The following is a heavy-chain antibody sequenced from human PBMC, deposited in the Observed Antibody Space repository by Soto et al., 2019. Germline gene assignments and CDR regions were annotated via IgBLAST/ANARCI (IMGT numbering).Heavy chain of an antibody. D-gene: IGHD3-9*01. J-gene: IGHJ4*02. CDR1: GFTFTSSA. CDR2: IVVGSGNT. V-gene: IGHV1-58*02. Sequence: SVKVSCKASGFTFTSSAMQWVRQARGQRLEWIGWIVVGSGNTNYAQKFQERVTITRDMSTSTAYMELSSLRSEDTAVYYCARGGAYYDILTGYSQTPFDYWGQGTLVTVSS. CDR3: ARGGAYYDILTGYSQTPFDY.